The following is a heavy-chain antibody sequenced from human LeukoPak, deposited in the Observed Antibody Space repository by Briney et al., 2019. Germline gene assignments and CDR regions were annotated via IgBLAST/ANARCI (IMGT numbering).Heavy chain of an antibody. V-gene: IGHV3-9*01. J-gene: IGHJ4*02. CDR3: AKNRGLPL. Sequence: PGGSLRLSCAASGFTFDDYAMHWVRQAPGKGLEWVSGISWNSGSIGYAVSVKGRFTISRDNAKNSLYLQMNSLRAEDTAVYYCAKNRGLPLWGQGTLVTVSS. CDR1: GFTFDDYA. CDR2: ISWNSGSI.